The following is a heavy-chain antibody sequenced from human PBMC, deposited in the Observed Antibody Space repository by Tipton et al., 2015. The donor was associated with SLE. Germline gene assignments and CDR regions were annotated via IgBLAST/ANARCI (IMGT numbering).Heavy chain of an antibody. J-gene: IGHJ4*02. CDR1: GGPISGHS. D-gene: IGHD2-15*01. CDR2: IHSSAIT. V-gene: IGHV4-59*11. CDR3: ATVNCSLGGCILDS. Sequence: TLSLTCTVSGGPISGHSWSWIRQTPGKGLEWIGFIHSSAITNYNPSLKSRVTISIDTSNNQFSLRLSSVTTADTAVYYCATVNCSLGGCILDSWGRGTLVTVSS.